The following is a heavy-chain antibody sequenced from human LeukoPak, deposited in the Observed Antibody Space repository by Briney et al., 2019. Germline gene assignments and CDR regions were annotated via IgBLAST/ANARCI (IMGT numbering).Heavy chain of an antibody. V-gene: IGHV1-46*01. CDR2: INPSGGST. Sequence: ASVKVSCKASGYTFTSYYMQWVRQAPGQGLEWMGIINPSGGSTSYAQKFQGRVTMTRDTSTSTVYMELSSLRSEDTAVYYCARAAQRQWLVRGGFDYWGQGTLVTVSS. J-gene: IGHJ4*02. D-gene: IGHD6-19*01. CDR1: GYTFTSYY. CDR3: ARAAQRQWLVRGGFDY.